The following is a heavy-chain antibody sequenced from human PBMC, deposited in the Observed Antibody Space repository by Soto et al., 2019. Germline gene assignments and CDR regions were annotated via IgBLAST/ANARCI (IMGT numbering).Heavy chain of an antibody. D-gene: IGHD3-10*01. V-gene: IGHV3-30-3*01. J-gene: IGHJ6*02. Sequence: QVQLVESGGGVVQPGRSMRLSCAASGLTFSSFSMHWLRQAPGKGLEWVALITKDESNKYYADSVKGRFTISNDTSKNTLSLQLISLRPEDRAVYYCAGAPITMVLAGIEYYYYGMDVWGQGTTLTVSS. CDR2: ITKDESNK. CDR3: AGAPITMVLAGIEYYYYGMDV. CDR1: GLTFSSFS.